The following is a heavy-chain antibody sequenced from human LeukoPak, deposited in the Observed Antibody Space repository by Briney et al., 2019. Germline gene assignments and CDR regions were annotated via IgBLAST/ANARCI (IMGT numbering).Heavy chain of an antibody. V-gene: IGHV1-24*01. CDR3: ATIPDYGGNSAADY. D-gene: IGHD4-23*01. J-gene: IGHJ4*02. CDR2: FDPEYGET. CDR1: GYTLTELS. Sequence: ASVKVSCKVSGYTLTELSMHWVRQAPGKGLEWMGGFDPEYGETIYAQKFQGRVTMTEDTSTDTAYMELSSLRSEDTAVYYCATIPDYGGNSAADYWGQGALVTVS.